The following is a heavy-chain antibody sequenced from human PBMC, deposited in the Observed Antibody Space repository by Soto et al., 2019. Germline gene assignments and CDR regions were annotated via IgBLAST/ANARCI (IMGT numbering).Heavy chain of an antibody. CDR3: ARDEQLALDY. Sequence: QVQLVESGGGVVQPGRSLRLSCAASGFTFSSYAMHWVRQAPGKGLEWVAVISYDGSNKYYADSVKGRFTISRDNSKDTLYLPMNSLRAEATAVYYCARDEQLALDYWGQGTLVTVSS. V-gene: IGHV3-30-3*01. CDR2: ISYDGSNK. D-gene: IGHD6-6*01. CDR1: GFTFSSYA. J-gene: IGHJ4*02.